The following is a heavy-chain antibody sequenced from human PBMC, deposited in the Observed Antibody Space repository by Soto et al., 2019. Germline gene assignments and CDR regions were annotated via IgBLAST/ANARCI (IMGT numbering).Heavy chain of an antibody. CDR1: GFTFSNYG. D-gene: IGHD6-13*01. CDR3: AKDMAAAAHQGDACDI. Sequence: QVQLVESGGGVVQPGRSLRLSCAASGFTFSNYGMHWVRQAPGKGVEWVAVIWNDGTNKYYVDSVRGRLTISRDDSKNSLELEMNSRRAEDTGVYYCAKDMAAAAHQGDACDIWGLGTMVSVS. V-gene: IGHV3-33*03. J-gene: IGHJ3*02. CDR2: IWNDGTNK.